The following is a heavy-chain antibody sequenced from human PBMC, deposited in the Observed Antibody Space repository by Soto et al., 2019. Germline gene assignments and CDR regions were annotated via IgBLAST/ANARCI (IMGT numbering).Heavy chain of an antibody. D-gene: IGHD6-19*01. CDR1: GFTFSSYS. Sequence: EVQLVESGGGLVQPGGSLRLSCAASGFTFSSYSMNWVRQAPGKGLEWVSYISSSSSTIYYADSVKGRFTISRDNAKTSLYLQMNSLRAEDTAVYYCARAIAVAYGADDYWGQGTLVTVSS. CDR3: ARAIAVAYGADDY. CDR2: ISSSSSTI. J-gene: IGHJ4*02. V-gene: IGHV3-48*01.